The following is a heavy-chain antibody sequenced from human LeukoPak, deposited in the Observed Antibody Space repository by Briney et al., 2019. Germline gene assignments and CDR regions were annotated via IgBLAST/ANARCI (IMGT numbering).Heavy chain of an antibody. J-gene: IGHJ2*01. CDR3: ARDTGWYFDL. Sequence: GGSLRLSCAASGFTFSGYWMHWVRQPPGTGLVWVSRITGDGSSTTYADSVKGRFTISRDNAKNTLYLQMISLRAEDTAVYYCARDTGWYFDLWGRGTLVTVSS. CDR1: GFTFSGYW. V-gene: IGHV3-74*01. D-gene: IGHD4-17*01. CDR2: ITGDGSST.